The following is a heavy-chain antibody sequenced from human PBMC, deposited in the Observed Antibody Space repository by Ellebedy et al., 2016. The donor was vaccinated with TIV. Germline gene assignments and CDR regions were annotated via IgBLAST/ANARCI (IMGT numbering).Heavy chain of an antibody. CDR2: IRTKTAGGTA. D-gene: IGHD5-24*01. J-gene: IGHJ4*02. V-gene: IGHV3-15*01. CDR1: EFTFSAAW. Sequence: GESLKISCAASEFTFSAAWMSWVRLAPGMGLAWVGRIRTKTAGGTADYAYPVKGRFTISRDDSRNTLYLQMNSLKAEDTAVYYCGDGQAYWGQGTLVTVSS. CDR3: GDGQAY.